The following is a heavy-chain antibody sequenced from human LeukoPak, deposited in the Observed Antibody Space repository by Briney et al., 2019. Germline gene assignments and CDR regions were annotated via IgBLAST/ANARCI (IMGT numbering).Heavy chain of an antibody. CDR1: GYTFTTYT. CDR2: ISPYNSNT. CDR3: ARGTRQQLDY. J-gene: IGHJ4*02. Sequence: ASVKVSCMTSGYTFTTYTIAWVRQAPGQGLEWIGWISPYNSNTDYTHKLQGRITVTTDTSTSTAYMELRSLRSDDTALYYCARGTRQQLDYWGQGTLVSVSS. D-gene: IGHD6-13*01. V-gene: IGHV1-18*04.